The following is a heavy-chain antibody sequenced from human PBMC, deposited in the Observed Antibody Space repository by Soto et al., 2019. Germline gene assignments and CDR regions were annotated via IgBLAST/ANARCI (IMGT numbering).Heavy chain of an antibody. D-gene: IGHD4-17*01. CDR3: ARVAPDYFDYFDY. CDR2: IIPILGIA. V-gene: IGHV1-69*02. Sequence: QVQLVQSGAEVKKPGSSVKGSCKASGGTFSSYTISWVRQAPGQGLEWMGRIIPILGIANYAQKFQGRVTITADKSTSTAYMELSSLRSEDTAVYYCARVAPDYFDYFDYWGQGTLVTVSS. J-gene: IGHJ4*02. CDR1: GGTFSSYT.